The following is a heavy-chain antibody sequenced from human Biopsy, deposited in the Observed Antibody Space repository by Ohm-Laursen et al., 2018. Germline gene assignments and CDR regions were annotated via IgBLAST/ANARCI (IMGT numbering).Heavy chain of an antibody. Sequence: SLRLSCAATGFTFSNSGMHWVRQAPGKGLEWVAAISYDGSKADYGDSVKGRLNISRDNSKNTLDLQMSSLRVEDTAVYFCAKDKGTFNFYYYGMDVWGQGTTVTVSS. CDR3: AKDKGTFNFYYYGMDV. V-gene: IGHV3-30*18. D-gene: IGHD2/OR15-2a*01. CDR1: GFTFSNSG. CDR2: ISYDGSKA. J-gene: IGHJ6*02.